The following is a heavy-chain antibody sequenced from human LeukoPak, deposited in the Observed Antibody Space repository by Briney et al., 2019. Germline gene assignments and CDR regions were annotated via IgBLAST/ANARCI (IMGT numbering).Heavy chain of an antibody. CDR2: ISSSSSYI. V-gene: IGHV3-21*01. J-gene: IGHJ4*02. CDR1: GFTFSSYS. CDR3: ARAHGRNYES. Sequence: GGSLRLSCAASGFTFSSYSMNWVRQAPGKGLEWVSSISSSSSYIYYADSVKGRFTISRDNSKSAVYLQMNSLRAEDTAVYYCARAHGRNYESWGQGTLVTVSS. D-gene: IGHD1-7*01.